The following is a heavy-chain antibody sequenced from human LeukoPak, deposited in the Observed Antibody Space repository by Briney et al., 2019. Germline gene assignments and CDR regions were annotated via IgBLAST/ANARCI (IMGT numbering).Heavy chain of an antibody. Sequence: ASVKVSCKGSEYTFIGYYMHWVRQAPGQGVEWMGWINPNSGGTNYAQKFQGRVTMTRDTSISTAYMEVSRLRSDDTAVYYCATSRNWNDLDFHHWGQGTLVTVSS. D-gene: IGHD1-1*01. V-gene: IGHV1-2*02. J-gene: IGHJ1*01. CDR3: ATSRNWNDLDFHH. CDR2: INPNSGGT. CDR1: EYTFIGYY.